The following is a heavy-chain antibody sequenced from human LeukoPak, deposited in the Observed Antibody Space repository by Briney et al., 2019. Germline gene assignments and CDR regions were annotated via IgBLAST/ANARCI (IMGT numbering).Heavy chain of an antibody. D-gene: IGHD3-22*01. Sequence: SETLSLTCTVSGGSINSGGYYWSWIRQHPGKGLEWIGYIYYSGNTYYNASLKSRVTVSIDTSKNQFSLKLSSVTTADTAVYYCAKSSYYDASGYYREYYFDSWGQGTLVTVSS. CDR2: IYYSGNT. J-gene: IGHJ4*02. CDR1: GGSINSGGYY. V-gene: IGHV4-31*03. CDR3: AKSSYYDASGYYREYYFDS.